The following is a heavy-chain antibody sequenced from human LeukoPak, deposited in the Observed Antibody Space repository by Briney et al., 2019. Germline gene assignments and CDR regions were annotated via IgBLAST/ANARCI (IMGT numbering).Heavy chain of an antibody. CDR1: GYRFNAYS. J-gene: IGHJ3*02. CDR2: ISGYNGNT. D-gene: IGHD4-17*01. Sequence: ASVKVSCKTSGYRFNAYSISWVRQAPGQGLEWMGWISGYNGNTNYGEKVQGRLTMTLDTSTTTAYMELSGLRSDDTAVYYCARVFDFGDNGDDAFDTWGQGTLVTVSS. CDR3: ARVFDFGDNGDDAFDT. V-gene: IGHV1-18*01.